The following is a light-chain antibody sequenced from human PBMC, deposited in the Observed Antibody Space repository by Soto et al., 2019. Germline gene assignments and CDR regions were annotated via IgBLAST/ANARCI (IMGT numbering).Light chain of an antibody. V-gene: IGKV3-15*01. Sequence: EIVLTQSPATLSSSPGETATLSCRASQYVGSRLAWYQHKPGQAPRLLIHGASTRATGIPARFSGSGSGTRFTLTIASLQSEDFAVYYCQQYDNWPRTFGQGTKVDIK. J-gene: IGKJ1*01. CDR3: QQYDNWPRT. CDR2: GAS. CDR1: QYVGSR.